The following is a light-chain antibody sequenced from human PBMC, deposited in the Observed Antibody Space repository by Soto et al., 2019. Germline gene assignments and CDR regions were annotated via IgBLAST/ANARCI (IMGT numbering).Light chain of an antibody. CDR3: QSYDSSLSGSI. J-gene: IGLJ2*01. CDR1: SSNIGAGYD. Sequence: QAVVTQPPSVSGAPGQRVTISCTGTSSNIGAGYDVHWYQRLPGTAPKLLIYANKNRPSGVPDRFSGSKSGTSASLAITGLQAVDEADYYCQSYDSSLSGSIFGGGTKLTVL. CDR2: ANK. V-gene: IGLV1-40*01.